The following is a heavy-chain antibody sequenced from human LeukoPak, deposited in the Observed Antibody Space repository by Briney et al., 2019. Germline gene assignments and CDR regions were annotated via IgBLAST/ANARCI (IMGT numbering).Heavy chain of an antibody. CDR3: ARHKGNWYLYYFDY. J-gene: IGHJ4*02. D-gene: IGHD6-13*01. CDR1: GGSISSYY. V-gene: IGHV4-4*07. Sequence: KPSETLSLTCTVSGGSISSYYWSWIRQPAGKGLEWIGRIYTSGSTNYNPSLKSRVTISVDTSKNQFSLKLSSVTAADTAVYYCARHKGNWYLYYFDYWGQGTLVAVSS. CDR2: IYTSGST.